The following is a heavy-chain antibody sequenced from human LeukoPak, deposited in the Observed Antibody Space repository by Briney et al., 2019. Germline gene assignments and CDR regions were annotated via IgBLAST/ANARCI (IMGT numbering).Heavy chain of an antibody. CDR1: GFTFSSYA. CDR2: ISGSGGST. CDR3: AKDQVVVVPAAISYYFDY. J-gene: IGHJ4*02. Sequence: GGSLRLSCAASGFTFSSYAMSWVRQAPGKGLEWVSAISGSGGSTYYADSVKGRFTISRDNSKNTLYLQMNSLRAEDTAVYYCAKDQVVVVPAAISYYFDYWGQGTLVTVSS. D-gene: IGHD2-2*01. V-gene: IGHV3-23*01.